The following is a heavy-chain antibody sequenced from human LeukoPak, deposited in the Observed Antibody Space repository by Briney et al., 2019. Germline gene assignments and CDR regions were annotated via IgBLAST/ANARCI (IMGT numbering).Heavy chain of an antibody. Sequence: GRSLRLSCAASGFTFNNYGIHWVRQAPGKGLEWVAVITHDGSNAYYADSVRGRFTISRDNSRNTLYLQMNSLRSEDTAVYYCARDSTYGSGSYPIDYWGQGTLVTVSS. J-gene: IGHJ4*02. CDR3: ARDSTYGSGSYPIDY. D-gene: IGHD3-10*01. V-gene: IGHV3-30*03. CDR1: GFTFNNYG. CDR2: ITHDGSNA.